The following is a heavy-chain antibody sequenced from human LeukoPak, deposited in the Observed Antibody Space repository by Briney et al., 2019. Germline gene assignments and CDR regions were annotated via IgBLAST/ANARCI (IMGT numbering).Heavy chain of an antibody. CDR3: ASRNYYGSGTGFDY. Sequence: SETLSLTCTVSGGSIISSSYYWSWIRQPAGKGLEWIGRIYTSGSTNYNPSLKSRVTISVDTSKNQFSLKLSSVTAADTAVYYCASRNYYGSGTGFDYWGQGTLVTVSS. V-gene: IGHV4-61*02. J-gene: IGHJ4*02. CDR2: IYTSGST. CDR1: GGSIISSSYY. D-gene: IGHD3-10*01.